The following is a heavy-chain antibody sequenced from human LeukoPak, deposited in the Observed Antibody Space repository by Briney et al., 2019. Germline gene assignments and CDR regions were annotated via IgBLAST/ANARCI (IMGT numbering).Heavy chain of an antibody. CDR2: IYYSGST. D-gene: IGHD6-13*01. CDR1: GGSVSSGSYY. J-gene: IGHJ5*02. Sequence: PSETLSLTCTVSGGSVSSGSYYWSWIRQPPGKGLEWIGYIYYSGSTNYNPSLKSRVTISVDTSKNQFSLKLSSVTAADTAMYYCARAAGIWFDPWGQGTLVTVSS. CDR3: ARAAGIWFDP. V-gene: IGHV4-61*01.